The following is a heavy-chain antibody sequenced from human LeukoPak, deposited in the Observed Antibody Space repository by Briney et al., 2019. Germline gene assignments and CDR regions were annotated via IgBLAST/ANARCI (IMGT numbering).Heavy chain of an antibody. V-gene: IGHV3-23*01. CDR2: ISGSGGST. J-gene: IGHJ6*02. D-gene: IGHD6-13*01. CDR1: GFTFSSYA. Sequence: PGGSLRLSCAASGFTFSSYAMSWVRQAPGKGLEWVSAISGSGGSTYYADSVKGRFTISRDNSKNTLYLQMNSLRAEDTAVYYCVKDVSVGRGSSWIYYYYGMDVWGQGTTVTVSS. CDR3: VKDVSVGRGSSWIYYYYGMDV.